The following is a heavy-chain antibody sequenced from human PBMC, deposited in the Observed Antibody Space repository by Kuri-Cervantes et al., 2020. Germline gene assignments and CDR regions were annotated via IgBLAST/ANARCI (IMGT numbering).Heavy chain of an antibody. J-gene: IGHJ5*02. D-gene: IGHD3-10*01. CDR3: ARERRITMVRGVHDWFDP. CDR2: INHRGST. V-gene: IGHV4-34*01. CDR1: GGSFSGYY. Sequence: SETLSLTCAVYGGSFSGYYWNWIRQPPGKGLEWIGEINHRGSTNYNPSLKSRVTISVDTSKNQFSLKLSSVTAADTAVYYCARERRITMVRGVHDWFDPWGQGTLVTVSS.